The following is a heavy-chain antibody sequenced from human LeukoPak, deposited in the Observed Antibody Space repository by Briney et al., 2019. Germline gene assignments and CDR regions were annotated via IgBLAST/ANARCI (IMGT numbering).Heavy chain of an antibody. D-gene: IGHD2-2*01. J-gene: IGHJ6*03. Sequence: ASVKVSCKSSGYTFTIYYMHWVRHAPGQGLEWMGIINPGGGSTSYAKKFQGRGTMTRDTSTSTVYMELSSLRSEDTAVYYCARDPRSTSSYYYNMDVWGKGTTVTVSS. CDR1: GYTFTIYY. CDR3: ARDPRSTSSYYYNMDV. V-gene: IGHV1-46*01. CDR2: INPGGGST.